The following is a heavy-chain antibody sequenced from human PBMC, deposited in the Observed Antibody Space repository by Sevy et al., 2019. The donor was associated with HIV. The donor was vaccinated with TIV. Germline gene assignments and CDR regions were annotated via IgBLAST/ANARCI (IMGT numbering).Heavy chain of an antibody. CDR2: ISFSSNYI. Sequence: GGSLRLSCAASGFTFNSYTMNWVRQAPGKGLEWVLSISFSSNYIYYADSVKGRFTISRDNAQNSLYLQMNSLRAEDTAIYYCARPYGSGSWEAFDIWGQGTMVTVSS. J-gene: IGHJ3*02. D-gene: IGHD3-10*01. CDR1: GFTFNSYT. CDR3: ARPYGSGSWEAFDI. V-gene: IGHV3-21*01.